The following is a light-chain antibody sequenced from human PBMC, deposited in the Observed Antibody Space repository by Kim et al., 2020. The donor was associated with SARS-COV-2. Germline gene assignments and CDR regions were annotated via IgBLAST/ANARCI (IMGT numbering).Light chain of an antibody. V-gene: IGKV3-15*01. CDR2: AVS. CDR3: QQYHNWPLT. J-gene: IGKJ4*01. Sequence: SPGERATLSCRASQSVSSTLAWYQQTPGQAPRLLIYAVSTRATGIPARFSGSGSGTEFTLTISSLQSEDFAVYYCQQYHNWPLTFGGGTKVEIK. CDR1: QSVSST.